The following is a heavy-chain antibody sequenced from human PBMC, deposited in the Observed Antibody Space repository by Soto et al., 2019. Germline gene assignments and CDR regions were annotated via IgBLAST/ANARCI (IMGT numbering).Heavy chain of an antibody. CDR3: ARDSIAAAGTDFDY. V-gene: IGHV3-66*01. CDR2: IYSGGST. CDR1: GFTVSSNY. D-gene: IGHD6-13*01. J-gene: IGHJ4*02. Sequence: GGSLRLSCAASGFTVSSNYMSWVRQAPGKGLEWVSVIYSGGSTYYADSVKGRFTISRDNSKNTLYLQMNSLRAEDTAVYYCARDSIAAAGTDFDYWGQGTLVTVSS.